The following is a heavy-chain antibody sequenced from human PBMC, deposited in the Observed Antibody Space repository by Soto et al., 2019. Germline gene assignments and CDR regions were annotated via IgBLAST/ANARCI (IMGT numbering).Heavy chain of an antibody. Sequence: PGGSLRLSCVGSGFTFSNFSINWVRQAPGKGLEWVSSISSRSDIYYADSLKGRFTISRDNAKNSVSLQMNSLRAEDTAVYYCGREYTASRRAYGLHVWGQGTTVTVS. CDR1: GFTFSNFS. CDR3: GREYTASRRAYGLHV. CDR2: ISSRSDI. V-gene: IGHV3-21*04. D-gene: IGHD2-2*02. J-gene: IGHJ6*02.